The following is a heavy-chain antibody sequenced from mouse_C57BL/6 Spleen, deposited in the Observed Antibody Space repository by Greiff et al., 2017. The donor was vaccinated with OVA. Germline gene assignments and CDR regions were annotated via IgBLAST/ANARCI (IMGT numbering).Heavy chain of an antibody. V-gene: IGHV5-17*01. J-gene: IGHJ3*01. CDR1: GFTFSDYG. Sequence: EVKLVESGGGLVKPGGSLKLSCAASGFTFSDYGMHWVRQAPEKGLEWVAYISSGSSTIYYADTVKGRFTISRDNAKNTLFLQMTSLRSEDTAMYYCARDYGSRSAYWGQGTLVTVSA. D-gene: IGHD1-1*01. CDR3: ARDYGSRSAY. CDR2: ISSGSSTI.